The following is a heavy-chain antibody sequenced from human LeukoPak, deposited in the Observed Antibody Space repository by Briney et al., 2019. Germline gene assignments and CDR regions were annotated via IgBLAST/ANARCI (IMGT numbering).Heavy chain of an antibody. Sequence: GGSLRLSCAASGCSFSSYGIHWVRQAPGKGLEWVAFINYDGNNKYFADSVKGRFTISRDNSKNTVYLEMNSLRDGDTAVYYCARDRDSRSYYILYWGQGTLVTVSS. D-gene: IGHD3-10*01. J-gene: IGHJ4*02. V-gene: IGHV3-30*02. CDR1: GCSFSSYG. CDR2: INYDGNNK. CDR3: ARDRDSRSYYILY.